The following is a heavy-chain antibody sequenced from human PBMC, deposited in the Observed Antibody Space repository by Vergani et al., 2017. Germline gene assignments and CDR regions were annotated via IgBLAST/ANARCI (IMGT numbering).Heavy chain of an antibody. Sequence: QVQLVQSGAEVKKPGASVKVSCKASGYTFTSYGISWVRQAPGQGLEWMGWIIPIFGTANYAQKFQGRVTITADESTSTAYMELSSLRSEDTAVYYCARDDSLRGLYYFDYWGQGTLVTVSS. J-gene: IGHJ4*02. CDR3: ARDDSLRGLYYFDY. D-gene: IGHD4-17*01. V-gene: IGHV1-69*13. CDR2: IIPIFGTA. CDR1: GYTFTSYG.